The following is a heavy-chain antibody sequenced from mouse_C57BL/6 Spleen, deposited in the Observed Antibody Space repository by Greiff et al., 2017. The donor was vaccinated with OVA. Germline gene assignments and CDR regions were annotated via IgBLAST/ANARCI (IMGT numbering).Heavy chain of an antibody. CDR3: ARGGSSYVNDY. Sequence: VQLKESGPGLVKPSQSLSLTCSVTGYSITSGYYWNWIRQFPGNKLEWMGYISYDGSNNYNPSLKNRISITRDTSKNQFFLKLNSVTTEDSATYYCARGGSSYVNDYWGQGTTLTVSS. V-gene: IGHV3-6*01. CDR2: ISYDGSN. D-gene: IGHD1-1*01. CDR1: GYSITSGYY. J-gene: IGHJ2*01.